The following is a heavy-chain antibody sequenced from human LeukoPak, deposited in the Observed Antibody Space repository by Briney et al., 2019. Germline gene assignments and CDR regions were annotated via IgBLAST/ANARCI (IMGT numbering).Heavy chain of an antibody. CDR3: AKDSNGYCSGGSCRTFDY. CDR1: GFTFSSYG. Sequence: GGSLRLSCAASGFTFSSYGMHWVRQAPGKGLEWVAVISYDGSNKYYADSVKGRFTISTDNSKNTLYLQMNSLRAEDTAVYYCAKDSNGYCSGGSCRTFDYWGQGTLVTVSS. CDR2: ISYDGSNK. V-gene: IGHV3-30*18. D-gene: IGHD2-15*01. J-gene: IGHJ4*02.